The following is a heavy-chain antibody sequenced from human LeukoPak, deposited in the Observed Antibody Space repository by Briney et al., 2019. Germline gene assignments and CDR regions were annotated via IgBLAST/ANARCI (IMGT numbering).Heavy chain of an antibody. J-gene: IGHJ5*02. CDR1: GYTFTSYG. CDR3: ARASYDFWSGTANWFDP. V-gene: IGHV1-18*01. D-gene: IGHD3-3*01. Sequence: GASVKVSCKASGYTFTSYGISWVRQAPGQGLEWMGWISAYNGNTNYAQKLQGRVTMTTDTSTSTAYMELRSLRSDDTAVYYCARASYDFWSGTANWFDPWGQGTLVTVSS. CDR2: ISAYNGNT.